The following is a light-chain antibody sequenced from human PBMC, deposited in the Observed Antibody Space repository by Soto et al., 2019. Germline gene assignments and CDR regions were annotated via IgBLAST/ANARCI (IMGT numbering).Light chain of an antibody. CDR3: CSYAGSYTYV. CDR2: DVT. J-gene: IGLJ1*01. V-gene: IGLV2-11*01. Sequence: QSALTQPHSVSGSPGQSVTISCTGTSSDVGDYIYVSWYQQHPGKAPKLMIYDVTKRPSGVPDRFSGSKSGNTASLTISGLQAEDEADYYCCSYAGSYTYVFGTGTKLTVL. CDR1: SSDVGDYIY.